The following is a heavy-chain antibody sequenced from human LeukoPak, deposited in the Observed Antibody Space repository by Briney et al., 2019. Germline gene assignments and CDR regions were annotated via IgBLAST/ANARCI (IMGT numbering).Heavy chain of an antibody. Sequence: GGSLRLSCAASGFILSHYGMNWVRQAPGKGLEWVSGITSRSTTYYADSVKGRFTISRDNSKNMVWLQINSPTAEDTATYYCAKDGNWARFEDWGQGTLVTVSS. CDR3: AKDGNWARFED. CDR1: GFILSHYG. D-gene: IGHD7-27*01. V-gene: IGHV3-23*01. CDR2: ITSRSTT. J-gene: IGHJ4*02.